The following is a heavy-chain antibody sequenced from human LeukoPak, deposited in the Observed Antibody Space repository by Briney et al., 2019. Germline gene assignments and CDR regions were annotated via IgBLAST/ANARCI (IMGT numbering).Heavy chain of an antibody. Sequence: SETLSLTCTVSGGSISSSDYYWGWIRQSPGKGLEWIGSIYYSGSTYYNPSLKSRVTISVDTSKNQFSLKLSSVTAADTAVYYCARHVPYYYDSSGYLDYWGQGTLVTVSS. J-gene: IGHJ4*02. D-gene: IGHD3-22*01. CDR3: ARHVPYYYDSSGYLDY. CDR1: GGSISSSDYY. CDR2: IYYSGST. V-gene: IGHV4-39*01.